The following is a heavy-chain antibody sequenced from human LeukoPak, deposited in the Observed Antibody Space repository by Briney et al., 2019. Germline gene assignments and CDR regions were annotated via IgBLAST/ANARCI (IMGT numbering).Heavy chain of an antibody. J-gene: IGHJ4*02. CDR3: ARDNYYGSGSFNY. CDR2: MYYSGST. V-gene: IGHV4-59*12. CDR1: GGSMNDYY. Sequence: SETLSLTCTVSGGSMNDYYWTWIRQPPGRGLEWIGYMYYSGSTKYNPSLKSRLTISLDRSRNQFSLKLSSVTAADTAVYYCARDNYYGSGSFNYWGQGTLVTVSS. D-gene: IGHD3-10*01.